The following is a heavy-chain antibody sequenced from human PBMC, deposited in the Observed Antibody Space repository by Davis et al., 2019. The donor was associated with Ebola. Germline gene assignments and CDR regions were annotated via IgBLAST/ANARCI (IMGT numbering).Heavy chain of an antibody. CDR3: ARAAPPKSSWLDY. D-gene: IGHD2-2*01. V-gene: IGHV5-51*01. CDR1: GYSFSSTY. Sequence: GESLKISCEGSGYSFSSTYIAWVRQMPGKGLEWMGFIYPGDSETTYSPSFEGQVTISVDKSISTAYLQWSSLKASDSAIYYCARAAPPKSSWLDYWGQGTLVLVSS. CDR2: IYPGDSET. J-gene: IGHJ4*02.